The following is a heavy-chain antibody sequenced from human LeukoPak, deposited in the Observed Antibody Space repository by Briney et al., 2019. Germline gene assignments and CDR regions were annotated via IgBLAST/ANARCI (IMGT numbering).Heavy chain of an antibody. Sequence: PSETLSLTCAVYGGSFSGYYWSWIRQPPGKGLEWIGEINHSGSTNYNPSLKSRVTISVDTSKNQFSLKLSSVTAADTAVYYCARGRITMVRGVIGAYYFDCWGQGTLVTVSS. CDR2: INHSGST. D-gene: IGHD3-10*01. J-gene: IGHJ4*02. CDR3: ARGRITMVRGVIGAYYFDC. V-gene: IGHV4-34*01. CDR1: GGSFSGYY.